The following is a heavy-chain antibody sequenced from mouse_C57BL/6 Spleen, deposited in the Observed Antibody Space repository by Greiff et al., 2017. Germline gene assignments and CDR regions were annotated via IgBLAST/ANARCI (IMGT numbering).Heavy chain of an antibody. Sequence: EVQRVESEGGLVQPGSSMKLSCTASGFTFSDYYMAWVRQVPEKGLEWVANINYDGSSTYYLDSLKSRFIISRDNAKNLLYLQRSSLKSEDTATYYCARDRLGLGYFEVWGTGTTVTVSS. D-gene: IGHD4-1*01. CDR1: GFTFSDYY. V-gene: IGHV5-16*01. CDR3: ARDRLGLGYFEV. J-gene: IGHJ1*03. CDR2: INYDGSST.